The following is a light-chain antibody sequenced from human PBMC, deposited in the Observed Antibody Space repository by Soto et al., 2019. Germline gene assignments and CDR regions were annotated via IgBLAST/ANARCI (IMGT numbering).Light chain of an antibody. V-gene: IGLV2-14*01. J-gene: IGLJ3*02. CDR2: EVS. Sequence: QSALTQPASVSGSPGQSITIACTGTSSDIGSYKYVSWYQHHPGKVPQLLIYEVSNRPSGVSSRFSASKSGNTASLTISGLQAEDEAHYYCSSYSSGSTLGVFGGGTKLTVL. CDR3: SSYSSGSTLGV. CDR1: SSDIGSYKY.